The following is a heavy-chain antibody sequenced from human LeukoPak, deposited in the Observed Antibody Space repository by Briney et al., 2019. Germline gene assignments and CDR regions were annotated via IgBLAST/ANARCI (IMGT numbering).Heavy chain of an antibody. V-gene: IGHV3-23*01. CDR2: ISGSGGST. J-gene: IGHJ5*02. D-gene: IGHD3-22*01. Sequence: AGGSLRLSCAASGFTFRTYAMSWVRQAPGKGLEWVSAISGSGGSTYYADSVKGRFTISRDNSKNTLYLQMNSLRADDTAVYYCAKGESLVPADYYYDASGFYPWGQGALVTVSS. CDR3: AKGESLVPADYYYDASGFYP. CDR1: GFTFRTYA.